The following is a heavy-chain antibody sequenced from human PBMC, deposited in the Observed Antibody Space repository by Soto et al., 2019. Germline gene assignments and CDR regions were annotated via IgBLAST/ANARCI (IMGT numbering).Heavy chain of an antibody. V-gene: IGHV1-69*12. D-gene: IGHD3-22*01. CDR1: GGTFSSYA. CDR2: IIPIFGTA. CDR3: AGVYYYDSSGYLDAFDI. Sequence: QVQLVQSGAEVKKPGSSVKVSCKASGGTFSSYAISWVRQAPGQGLEWMGGIIPIFGTANYAQKFQGRVTITADESTRTAYMELSSLRSEDTAVYYCAGVYYYDSSGYLDAFDIWGQGTMVTVSS. J-gene: IGHJ3*02.